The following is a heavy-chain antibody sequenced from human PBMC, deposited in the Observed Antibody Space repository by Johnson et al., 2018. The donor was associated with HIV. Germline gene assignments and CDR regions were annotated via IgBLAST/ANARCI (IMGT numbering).Heavy chain of an antibody. V-gene: IGHV3-30-3*01. CDR2: ISYDGSNK. J-gene: IGHJ3*02. CDR1: GFTFSSYA. D-gene: IGHD5-24*01. CDR3: ARDQVVEMATIIGDDAFDI. Sequence: QVQLVESGGGVVQPGRSLRLSCAASGFTFSSYAMHWVRQAPGTGLEWVAVISYDGSNKYYADSVKGRFTISRDNSKNTLYLQMNSLRAEETAVYYCARDQVVEMATIIGDDAFDIWGQGTMVTVSS.